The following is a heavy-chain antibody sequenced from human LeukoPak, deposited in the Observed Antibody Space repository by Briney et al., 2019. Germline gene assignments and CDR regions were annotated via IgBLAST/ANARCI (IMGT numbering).Heavy chain of an antibody. CDR3: ARENYYGSGSYFWTNNWFDP. Sequence: ASVKVSCKASGGTFSSYAISWVRQAPGQGLEWMGGIIPIFGTANYAQKLQGRVTMTTDTSTSTAYMELRSLRSDDTAVYYCARENYYGSGSYFWTNNWFDPWGQGTLVTASS. CDR1: GGTFSSYA. J-gene: IGHJ5*02. CDR2: IIPIFGTA. V-gene: IGHV1-69*05. D-gene: IGHD3-10*01.